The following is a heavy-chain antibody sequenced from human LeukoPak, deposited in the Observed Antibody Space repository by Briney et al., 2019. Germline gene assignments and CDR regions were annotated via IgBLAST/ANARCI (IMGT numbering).Heavy chain of an antibody. CDR2: IYYSGST. Sequence: SETLSLTCNVSGGSLSSYYWSWIRQSPGKGLEWIGYIYYSGSTNYNLSLKSRVTISVDTSKNHFSLNLTSVTAADTAIYYCARLDYSASYYWFDPWGQGVLVTVSS. V-gene: IGHV4-59*01. CDR1: GGSLSSYY. CDR3: ARLDYSASYYWFDP. D-gene: IGHD1-26*01. J-gene: IGHJ5*02.